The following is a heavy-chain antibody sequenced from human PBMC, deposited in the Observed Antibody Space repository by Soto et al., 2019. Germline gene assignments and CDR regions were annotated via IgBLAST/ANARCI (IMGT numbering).Heavy chain of an antibody. CDR2: TYYSGST. CDR1: GGSISSGDYY. V-gene: IGHV4-30-4*01. Sequence: PSETLSLTCTVSGGSISSGDYYWSWIRQPPGKGLEWIGNTYYSGSTYYNPSLKSRVTISVDTSKNQFSPELSSVTAADTAVYYCARDSSVYPFDCWGQGTLVTVSS. J-gene: IGHJ4*02. D-gene: IGHD3-22*01. CDR3: ARDSSVYPFDC.